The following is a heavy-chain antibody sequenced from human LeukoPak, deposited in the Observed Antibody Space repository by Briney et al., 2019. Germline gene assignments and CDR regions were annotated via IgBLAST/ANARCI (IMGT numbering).Heavy chain of an antibody. J-gene: IGHJ5*02. CDR1: GYTLTELS. V-gene: IGHV1-24*01. CDR3: AREAHYDILTGRGWFDP. CDR2: FDPEDGET. D-gene: IGHD3-9*01. Sequence: ASVKVSCKVSGYTLTELSMHWVRQAPGKGRAWMGGFDPEDGETIYAQKFQGRVTMTEDTSTDTAYMELSRLRSEDTAVYYCAREAHYDILTGRGWFDPWGQGTLVTVSS.